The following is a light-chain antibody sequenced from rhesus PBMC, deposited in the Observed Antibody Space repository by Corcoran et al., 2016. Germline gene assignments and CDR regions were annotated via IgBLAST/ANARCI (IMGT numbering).Light chain of an antibody. CDR1: QGISSW. CDR3: QQYSSRPYS. J-gene: IGKJ2*01. Sequence: DIQMTQYPSSLSASVGDTVTITCRASQGISSWLDWYQQKPGKAPKLLIYKAASLQSGVPSRFSGSGSGTDFTLTISSLQSEDFATYYCQQYSSRPYSFGQWTKVEIK. V-gene: IGKV1-22*01. CDR2: KAA.